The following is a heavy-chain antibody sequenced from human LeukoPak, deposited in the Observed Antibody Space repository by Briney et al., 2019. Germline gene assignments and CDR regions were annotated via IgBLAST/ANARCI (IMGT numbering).Heavy chain of an antibody. D-gene: IGHD4-17*01. CDR2: IYYSGSS. CDR1: GGSISSYY. J-gene: IGHJ5*02. CDR3: ARDQQDYGGYSGFDP. V-gene: IGHV4-59*01. Sequence: SETLSLTCTVSGGSISSYYWSWIRQPPGKGLEWIGYIYYSGSSNYNPSLKSRVTISVDTSKNQFSLKLSSVTAADTAVYYCARDQQDYGGYSGFDPWGQGTLVTVSS.